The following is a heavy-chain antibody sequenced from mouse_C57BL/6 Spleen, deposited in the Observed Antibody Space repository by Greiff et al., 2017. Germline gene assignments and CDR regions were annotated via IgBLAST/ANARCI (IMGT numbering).Heavy chain of an antibody. J-gene: IGHJ4*01. CDR1: GYTFTSYW. V-gene: IGHV1-5*01. CDR3: TRVGLRQISYAMDY. CDR2: IYPENSDT. D-gene: IGHD2-4*01. Sequence: VQLKQSGTVLARPGASVKMSCKTSGYTFTSYWMHWVKQRPGQGLEWIGAIYPENSDTSYNQKFKGKAKLTAVTSASTAYMELSSLTNEDSAVYYCTRVGLRQISYAMDYWGQGTSVTVSS.